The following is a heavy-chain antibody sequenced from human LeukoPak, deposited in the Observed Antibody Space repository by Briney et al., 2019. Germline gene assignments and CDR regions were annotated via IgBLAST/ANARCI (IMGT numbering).Heavy chain of an antibody. CDR2: ISAFNVNT. J-gene: IGHJ6*02. Sequence: ASVKVSCKASGYTFGSFGITWVRQAPGQGLEWMGRISAFNVNTNYAQKFQGRVTLTTDTSTSTAYMELRSLREDDTAVYYCATVDSSGWYYYYYYGMDVWGQGTTVTVSS. D-gene: IGHD6-19*01. CDR1: GYTFGSFG. CDR3: ATVDSSGWYYYYYYGMDV. V-gene: IGHV1-18*01.